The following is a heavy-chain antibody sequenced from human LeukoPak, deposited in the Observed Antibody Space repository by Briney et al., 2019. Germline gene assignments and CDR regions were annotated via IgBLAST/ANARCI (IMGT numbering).Heavy chain of an antibody. CDR2: IVIGSGNT. V-gene: IGHV1-58*01. CDR3: AVDVIYESD. Sequence: SVKVSCKASGFTFSNSAVQWVRQARGQRLEWIGWIVIGSGNTNYAQKFQERVTITRDMSTSTAYMELSSLRSEDTAVYYCAVDVIYESDWGQGTLVTVSS. J-gene: IGHJ4*02. CDR1: GFTFSNSA. D-gene: IGHD2/OR15-2a*01.